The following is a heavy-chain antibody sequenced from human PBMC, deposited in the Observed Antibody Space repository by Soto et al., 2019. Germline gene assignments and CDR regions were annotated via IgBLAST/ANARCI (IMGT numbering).Heavy chain of an antibody. Sequence: SETLSLTCTVSGGSISSCSYYWGWIRQPPGKGLEWIGSIYYSGSTYYNPSLKSRVTISVDTSKNQFSLKLSSVTAADTAVYYCARRGGQAMVNFDYWGQGTLVTVSS. CDR3: ARRGGQAMVNFDY. CDR1: GGSISSCSYY. J-gene: IGHJ4*02. D-gene: IGHD5-18*01. CDR2: IYYSGST. V-gene: IGHV4-39*01.